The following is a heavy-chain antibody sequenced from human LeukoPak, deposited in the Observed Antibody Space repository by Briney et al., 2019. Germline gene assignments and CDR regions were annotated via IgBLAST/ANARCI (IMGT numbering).Heavy chain of an antibody. V-gene: IGHV3-74*01. CDR3: TTDSGSYFDY. CDR2: INSDGSST. J-gene: IGHJ4*02. D-gene: IGHD1-26*01. CDR1: GFTFSSYW. Sequence: GGSLRLSCAASGFTFSSYWMHWVRQAPGKGLVWVSRINSDGSSTSYADSVKGRFTISRDNAKNTLYLQMNSLKTEDTAVYYCTTDSGSYFDYWGQGTLVTVSS.